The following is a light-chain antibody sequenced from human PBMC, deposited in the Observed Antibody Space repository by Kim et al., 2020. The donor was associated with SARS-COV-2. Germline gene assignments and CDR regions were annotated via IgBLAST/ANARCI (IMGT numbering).Light chain of an antibody. CDR1: SGHSSYI. J-gene: IGLJ2*01. CDR2: LEGSGSY. Sequence: SSVKLTCTLSSGHSSYIIAWHQQQPGKAPRYLMKLEGSGSYNKGSGVPDRFSGSSSGADRYLTISNLQSEDEADYYCETWDSIPVVFGGGTQLTVL. V-gene: IGLV4-60*03. CDR3: ETWDSIPVV.